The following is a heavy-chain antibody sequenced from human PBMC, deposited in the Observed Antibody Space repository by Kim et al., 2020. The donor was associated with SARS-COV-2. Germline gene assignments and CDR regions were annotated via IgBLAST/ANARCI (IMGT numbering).Heavy chain of an antibody. CDR2: INHSGST. J-gene: IGHJ6*02. V-gene: IGHV4-34*01. Sequence: SETLSLTCTVYGGSFNDYYWSWIRQPPGKGLEWIGEINHSGSTNYNPSLKSRVIISVDTSKNQFSLRLSSVTAADTAVYYCAGGQDVDSVRYGGMDVWGQGTTVTVSS. CDR1: GGSFNDYY. D-gene: IGHD3-10*01. CDR3: AGGQDVDSVRYGGMDV.